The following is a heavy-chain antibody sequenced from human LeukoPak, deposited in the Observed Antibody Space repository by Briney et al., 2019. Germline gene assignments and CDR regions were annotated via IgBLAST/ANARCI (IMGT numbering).Heavy chain of an antibody. Sequence: GGSLRLSCVASGFTFGKTWMGGVRQAPWKEREWVAKIRPDGSDKYYVDSVRGRFTISRDNDQNSVNLQMNRLRDEDSAVYYCGRWGVTAGFDSWGQGTLVSVAS. J-gene: IGHJ5*02. CDR3: GRWGVTAGFDS. D-gene: IGHD3-10*01. CDR1: GFTFGKTW. CDR2: IRPDGSDK. V-gene: IGHV3-7*01.